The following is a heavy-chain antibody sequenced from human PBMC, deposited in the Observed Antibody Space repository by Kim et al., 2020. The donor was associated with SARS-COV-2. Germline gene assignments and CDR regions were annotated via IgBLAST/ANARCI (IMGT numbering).Heavy chain of an antibody. CDR1: NGFLKNYY. CDR3: ARVVALAPRYFDY. V-gene: IGHV4-59*01. D-gene: IGHD6-19*01. J-gene: IGHJ4*02. Sequence: SETLSLTCTVSNGFLKNYYWSWIRQPPGKGLEWLGNIFYNGSPNYNPSLESRVTMSVDTSQNQFSLKLRSMTAADTAVYYCARVVALAPRYFDYWGQGILVTVSS. CDR2: IFYNGSP.